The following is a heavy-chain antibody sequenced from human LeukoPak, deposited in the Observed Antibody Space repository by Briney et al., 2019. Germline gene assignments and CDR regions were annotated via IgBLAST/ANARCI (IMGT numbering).Heavy chain of an antibody. V-gene: IGHV4-59*12. D-gene: IGHD5-18*01. J-gene: IGHJ4*02. CDR3: ARRGYSYGTRTFDY. Sequence: SETLSLTCTVSGGSISSYYWSWIRQPPGKGLKWIGNIYYSGYTTYSPSLRSRVTISVDTSKNQFSLKLSSVTAADTAVYYCARRGYSYGTRTFDYWGQGTLVTVSS. CDR2: IYYSGYT. CDR1: GGSISSYY.